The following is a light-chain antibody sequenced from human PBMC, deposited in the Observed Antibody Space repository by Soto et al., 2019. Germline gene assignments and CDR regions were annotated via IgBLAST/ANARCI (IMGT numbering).Light chain of an antibody. J-gene: IGLJ1*01. CDR1: SSDVGGFNY. CDR3: SSYTASSSYV. CDR2: DVY. Sequence: QSVLTQPASVSGSPGQSITISCTGTSSDVGGFNYVSWYQQHPGKAPKLLIFDVYSRPSGISNRFSGSKSGTTASLTISGLQAEDEAYYYCSSYTASSSYVFGAGTKVTVL. V-gene: IGLV2-14*01.